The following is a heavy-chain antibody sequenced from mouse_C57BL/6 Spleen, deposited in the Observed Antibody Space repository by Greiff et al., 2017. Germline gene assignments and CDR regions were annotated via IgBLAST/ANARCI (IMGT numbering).Heavy chain of an antibody. D-gene: IGHD1-1*01. CDR3: ARDRDYYGSSYGYYAMGY. J-gene: IGHJ4*01. Sequence: EVKLQESGGGLVKPGGSLKLSCAASGFTFSSYAMSWVHQTPEKRLEWVATISDGGSYTYYPDNVKGRFTISRDNAKNNLYLQMSHLKSEDTAMYYCARDRDYYGSSYGYYAMGYWGQGTSGTVSS. CDR1: GFTFSSYA. CDR2: ISDGGSYT. V-gene: IGHV5-4*01.